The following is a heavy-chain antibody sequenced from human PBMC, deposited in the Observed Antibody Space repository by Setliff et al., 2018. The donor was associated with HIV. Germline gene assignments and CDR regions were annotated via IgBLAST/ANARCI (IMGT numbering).Heavy chain of an antibody. CDR3: TRRRRAPGIEDLEAY. CDR1: GYSFTNYW. D-gene: IGHD1-26*01. V-gene: IGHV5-51*01. J-gene: IGHJ4*02. CDR2: IHPGDFVT. Sequence: GESLKISCQASGYSFTNYWIGWVRQMPGKGLEWIGVIHPGDFVTRYGPSFQGQVFISADRSITTAYLQWDSLKASDTAIYHCTRRRRAPGIEDLEAYWGQGTLVTVS.